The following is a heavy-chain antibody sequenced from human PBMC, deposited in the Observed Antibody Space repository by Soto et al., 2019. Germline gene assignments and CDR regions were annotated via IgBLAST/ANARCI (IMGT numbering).Heavy chain of an antibody. CDR1: GFYFNNYG. CDR3: AREDSIIIPDVSDF. CDR2: VSKSDYT. D-gene: IGHD2-2*01. J-gene: IGHJ4*02. Sequence: GGSLRLSCEVSGFYFNNYGINWVRQAPGKGLEWVSSVSKSDYTYYSDSVKGRFTISRDNAKNSVSLQMNSLRAEDTAVYYCAREDSIIIPDVSDFWGQGTLVTVS. V-gene: IGHV3-21*01.